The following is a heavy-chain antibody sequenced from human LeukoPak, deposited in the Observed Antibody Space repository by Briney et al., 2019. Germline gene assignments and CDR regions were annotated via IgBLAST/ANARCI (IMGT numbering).Heavy chain of an antibody. D-gene: IGHD3-22*01. CDR1: GFTFDDYG. Sequence: PGGSLRLSCAASGFTFDDYGMSWVRQAPGKGLEWVSGINWNGGSTGYADSVKGRFTISRDNAKNSLYLQMNSLRAEDTAVYYCARDGGYYYDSSGKKPDYWGQGTLVTVSS. J-gene: IGHJ4*02. CDR2: INWNGGST. CDR3: ARDGGYYYDSSGKKPDY. V-gene: IGHV3-20*04.